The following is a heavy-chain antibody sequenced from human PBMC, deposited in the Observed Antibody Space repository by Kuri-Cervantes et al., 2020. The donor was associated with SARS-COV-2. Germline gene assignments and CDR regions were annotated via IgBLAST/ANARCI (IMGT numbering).Heavy chain of an antibody. V-gene: IGHV3-74*01. CDR1: GFIFSSYW. Sequence: GESLKISCAASGFIFSSYWMHWVRQAPGKGLVWVSSINSDGSSISYADSVKGRFTIARDNAKNTLYLQMNSLRAEDTAVYYCARDRYDFWSGLGYYYYGMDVWGQGTTVTVSS. CDR2: INSDGSSI. J-gene: IGHJ6*02. D-gene: IGHD3-3*01. CDR3: ARDRYDFWSGLGYYYYGMDV.